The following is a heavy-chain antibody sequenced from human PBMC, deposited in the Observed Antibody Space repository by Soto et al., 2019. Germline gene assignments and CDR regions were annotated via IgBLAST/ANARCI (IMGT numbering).Heavy chain of an antibody. V-gene: IGHV3-30*04. CDR2: VSYDGRNK. CDR3: ARGYYGEPFDY. Sequence: QVQLVESGGGVVQPGRSLRLSCAASGFTFSSYAMHWVRQAPGKGLEWVAVVSYDGRNKYYADSVKGRFTISRDNSKNTLYLQMNSLRAEDTAVYYCARGYYGEPFDYWGQGTLVTVSS. D-gene: IGHD4-17*01. J-gene: IGHJ4*02. CDR1: GFTFSSYA.